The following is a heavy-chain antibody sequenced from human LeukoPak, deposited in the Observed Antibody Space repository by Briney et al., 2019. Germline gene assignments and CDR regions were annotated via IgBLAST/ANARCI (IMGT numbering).Heavy chain of an antibody. CDR3: ARPRYCSSTSCYWGYYGMDV. CDR2: IIPIFGTA. J-gene: IGHJ6*04. CDR1: GGTFSSYA. Sequence: GASVKVSCKASGGTFSSYAISWVRQAPGQGLEWMGGIIPIFGTANYAQKFQGRVTITADESTSTAYMELSSLRSEDTAVYCCARPRYCSSTSCYWGYYGMDVWGKGTTVTVSS. D-gene: IGHD2-2*01. V-gene: IGHV1-69*13.